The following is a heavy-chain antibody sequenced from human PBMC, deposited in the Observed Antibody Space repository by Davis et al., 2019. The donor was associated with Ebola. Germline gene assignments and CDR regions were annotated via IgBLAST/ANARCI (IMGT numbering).Heavy chain of an antibody. Sequence: GGSLRLSCAASGFTFSSYAMSWVRQAPGKGLEWVSVNSASGSTYYADSVKGRFTVSRDNSKSTLYLQMNSLRAEDTAVYYCARGIRYSGNYYYGVDVWGQGTTVTVSS. CDR3: ARGIRYSGNYYYGVDV. CDR1: GFTFSSYA. J-gene: IGHJ6*02. D-gene: IGHD5-12*01. CDR2: NSASGST. V-gene: IGHV3-23*01.